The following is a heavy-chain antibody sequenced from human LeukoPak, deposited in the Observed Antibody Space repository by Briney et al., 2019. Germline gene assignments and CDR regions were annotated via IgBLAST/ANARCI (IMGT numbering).Heavy chain of an antibody. CDR2: ISGSGGST. V-gene: IGHV3-23*01. D-gene: IGHD5-12*01. J-gene: IGHJ6*02. CDR1: GFTFSSYA. CDR3: ATIPMGYSGYDDYYYYYYGMDV. Sequence: GGSLRLSCAASGFTFSSYAMSWVRQAPGKGLEWVSAISGSGGSTYYADSVKGRFTIPRDNSKNTLYLQMNSLRAEDTAVYYCATIPMGYSGYDDYYYYYYGMDVWGQGTTVTVSS.